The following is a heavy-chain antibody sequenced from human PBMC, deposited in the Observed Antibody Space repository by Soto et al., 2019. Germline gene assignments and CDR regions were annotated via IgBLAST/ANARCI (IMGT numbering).Heavy chain of an antibody. CDR3: AKGPEYDILTGCDY. CDR2: LSGGGSTT. CDR1: GFTFSLSA. J-gene: IGHJ4*02. V-gene: IGHV3-23*01. D-gene: IGHD3-9*01. Sequence: EVQLLESGGVFVQPGESLRLSCAASGFTFSLSAMSWVRQAPGRGLDWVSSLSGGGSTTDYADSVKGRFTNSRDNSKNTVHLQMNSLRAEDTAVYYCAKGPEYDILTGCDYWGQGALVTVSS.